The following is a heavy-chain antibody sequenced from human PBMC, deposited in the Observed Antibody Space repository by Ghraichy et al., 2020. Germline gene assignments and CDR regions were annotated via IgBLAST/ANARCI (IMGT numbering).Heavy chain of an antibody. V-gene: IGHV4-4*07. CDR2: IYTSGST. Sequence: LETLSITCTVSGGSISSYYWSWIRQPAGKGLEWIGRIYTSGSTNYNPSLKSRVTMSVDTSKNQFSLKLSSVTAADTAVYYCARDYYDSSDSAFDIWGQGTMVTVSS. D-gene: IGHD3-22*01. J-gene: IGHJ3*02. CDR3: ARDYYDSSDSAFDI. CDR1: GGSISSYY.